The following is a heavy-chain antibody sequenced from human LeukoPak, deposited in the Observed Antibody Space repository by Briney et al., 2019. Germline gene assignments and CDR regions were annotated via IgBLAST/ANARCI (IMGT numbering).Heavy chain of an antibody. J-gene: IGHJ5*02. V-gene: IGHV4-39*01. CDR1: GGSISSSAYY. Sequence: SETLSLTCSVSGGSISSSAYYWGWIRQPPGKGLEWIGNIYNSGSTYYNPSLKSRVTISVDTSKNQFSLKLSSVTAADTAVYYCARQAYSSNLGWFDPWGQGTLVTVSS. CDR3: ARQAYSSNLGWFDP. D-gene: IGHD6-13*01. CDR2: IYNSGST.